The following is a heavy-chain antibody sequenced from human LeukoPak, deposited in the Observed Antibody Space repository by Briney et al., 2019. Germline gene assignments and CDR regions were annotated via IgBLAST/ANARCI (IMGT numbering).Heavy chain of an antibody. V-gene: IGHV3-21*01. Sequence: GGSLRLSCAASGFTFSSYSMNWVRQAPGKGLGWVSSISSSSSYIYYADSVKGRVTISGDKAKNSLYLQMNSLRAEDTGVYYCARDKYCSDDNCDGGSKFDYWGQGTLVTVSS. J-gene: IGHJ4*02. CDR2: ISSSSSYI. D-gene: IGHD2-15*01. CDR1: GFTFSSYS. CDR3: ARDKYCSDDNCDGGSKFDY.